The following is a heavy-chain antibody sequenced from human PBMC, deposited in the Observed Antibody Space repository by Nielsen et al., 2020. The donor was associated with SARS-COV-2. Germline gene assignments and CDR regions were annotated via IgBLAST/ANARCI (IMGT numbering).Heavy chain of an antibody. CDR1: GFTFSSYA. D-gene: IGHD2-2*01. V-gene: IGHV3-23*01. CDR3: AKARLVVPAARRNYYYYGMDV. J-gene: IGHJ6*04. CDR2: ISGSGGST. Sequence: GESLKISCAASGFTFSSYAMSWVRQAPGKGLKWVSAISGSGGSTYYADSVKGRFTISRDNSKNTLYLQMNSLRAEDTAVYYCAKARLVVPAARRNYYYYGMDVWGKGTTVTVSS.